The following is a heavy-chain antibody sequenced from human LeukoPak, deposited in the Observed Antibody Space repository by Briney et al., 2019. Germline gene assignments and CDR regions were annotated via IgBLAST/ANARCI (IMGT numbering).Heavy chain of an antibody. V-gene: IGHV4-59*08. CDR1: GVSIFSYY. Sequence: SETLSLTCTVSGVSIFSYYWSWIRQPPGKGLEWMGYIYYSGSTNYNPSLKSRVTISVGTSKNQFSLRVSSVTAADTAVYYCARHLNNCGDDCYIFDYWGQGTLVTVSS. D-gene: IGHD2-21*01. CDR3: ARHLNNCGDDCYIFDY. J-gene: IGHJ4*02. CDR2: IYYSGST.